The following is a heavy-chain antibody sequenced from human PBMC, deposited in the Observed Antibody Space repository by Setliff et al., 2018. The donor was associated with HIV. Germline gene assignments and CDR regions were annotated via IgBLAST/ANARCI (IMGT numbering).Heavy chain of an antibody. D-gene: IGHD3-10*01. Sequence: SETLSLTCTVSNGSIGSFYWTWIRQPPGKELEWIGYIYFNGVTKYSPSLKSRVSMSVDTSKSQFSLKLTSVTAADTAVYYCARVRSYGSAYDAFDVWGPGTMVTVSS. J-gene: IGHJ3*01. CDR1: NGSIGSFY. V-gene: IGHV4-59*01. CDR3: ARVRSYGSAYDAFDV. CDR2: IYFNGVT.